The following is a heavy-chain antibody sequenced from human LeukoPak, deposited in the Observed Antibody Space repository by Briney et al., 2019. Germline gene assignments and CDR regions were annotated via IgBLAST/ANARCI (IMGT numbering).Heavy chain of an antibody. CDR2: LNGGGDST. Sequence: GGSLRLSCAASGFTFSNYAMNWVRQAPGKGLEWVLALNGGGDSTYYADSVKGRFTISRDNSKNTLYFEMHSPRADDTAVYYCARGVDIVCFDYWGQGTLVRVSS. V-gene: IGHV3-23*01. CDR1: GFTFSNYA. CDR3: ARGVDIVCFDY. J-gene: IGHJ4*02. D-gene: IGHD5-12*01.